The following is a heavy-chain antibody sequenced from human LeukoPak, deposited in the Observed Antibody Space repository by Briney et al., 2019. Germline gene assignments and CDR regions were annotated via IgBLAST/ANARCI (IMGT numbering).Heavy chain of an antibody. D-gene: IGHD3-22*01. CDR1: GFTFSIYS. J-gene: IGHJ3*02. V-gene: IGHV3-21*01. Sequence: PGGSLRLYCAASGFTFSIYSMNWVRQAPGKGLEWVSSIGGSSTSIYYADSVKGRFIISRDNAKNSLYLQMNSLRAEDTAVYYCARDTGYYDSLWAFDIWGQGTMVTVSS. CDR2: IGGSSTSI. CDR3: ARDTGYYDSLWAFDI.